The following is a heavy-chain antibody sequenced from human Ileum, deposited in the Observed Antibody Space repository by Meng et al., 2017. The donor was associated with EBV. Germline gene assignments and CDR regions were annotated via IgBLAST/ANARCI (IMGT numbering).Heavy chain of an antibody. D-gene: IGHD6-19*01. CDR1: GVSVSSGGNY. CDR2: IYTSGST. J-gene: IGHJ4*02. CDR3: ARDGYSSGSD. Sequence: RMRESGSGLVHTWANISLSWCVSGVSVSSGGNYGSRLRQPPGKGLEWIGYIYTSGSTNYNPSLKSRVTISVDTSKNQFSLKLSSVTAADTAVYYCARDGYSSGSDWGQGTLVT. V-gene: IGHV4-61*08.